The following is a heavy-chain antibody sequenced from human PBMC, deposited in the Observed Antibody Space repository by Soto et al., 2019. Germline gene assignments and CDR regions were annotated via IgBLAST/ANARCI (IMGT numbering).Heavy chain of an antibody. CDR2: IYHSGTT. Sequence: SETLSLTCAVSGGTITSSHWWSWVRQPPGKGLEWIGEIYHSGTTNYNPSLKSRVTISVDKSRSHFSLKLTAVTAADTAVYYCARDRRSTHNNYYYGMDVWGQGTTVTVSS. CDR1: GGTITSSHW. J-gene: IGHJ6*02. V-gene: IGHV4-4*02. CDR3: ARDRRSTHNNYYYGMDV.